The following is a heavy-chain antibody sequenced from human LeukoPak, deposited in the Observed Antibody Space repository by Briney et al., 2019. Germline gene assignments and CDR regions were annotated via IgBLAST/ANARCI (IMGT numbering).Heavy chain of an antibody. V-gene: IGHV3-9*01. Sequence: GGSLRLSCVVSGFTFDDYAMHWVRQGPGKGLEWVSGISWNGGSVDYSDSVKGRFTISRDNSKNTLYLQMNSLRAEDTAVYYCARRAGAYSHPYDYWGQGTLVTVSS. CDR3: ARRAGAYSHPYDY. D-gene: IGHD4/OR15-4a*01. CDR2: ISWNGGSV. J-gene: IGHJ4*02. CDR1: GFTFDDYA.